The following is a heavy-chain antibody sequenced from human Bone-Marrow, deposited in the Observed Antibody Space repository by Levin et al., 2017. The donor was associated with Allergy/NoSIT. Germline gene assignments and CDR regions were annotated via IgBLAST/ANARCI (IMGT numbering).Heavy chain of an antibody. CDR3: TRRVAVPGGVNWFDP. J-gene: IGHJ5*02. V-gene: IGHV3-73*01. CDR2: IRSKANSYAT. D-gene: IGHD6-19*01. CDR1: GFTFSGSA. Sequence: PAGGSLRLSCAASGFTFSGSAMHWVRQASGKGLEWVGRIRSKANSYATAYAASVKGRFTISRDDSKNTAYLQMNSLKTEDTAVYYCTRRVAVPGGVNWFDPWGQGTLVTVSS.